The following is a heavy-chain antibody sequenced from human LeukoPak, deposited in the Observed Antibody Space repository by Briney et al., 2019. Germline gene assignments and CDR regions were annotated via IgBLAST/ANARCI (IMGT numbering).Heavy chain of an antibody. V-gene: IGHV4-4*07. CDR1: GGSISSYY. CDR2: IYTSGST. Sequence: PSETLSLTCTVSGGSISSYYWSWIRQPAGKGLEWIGRIYTSGSTNYNPSLKSRVTISVDTSKNQFSLKLGSVTAADTAVYYCARFYYYYGMDVWGQGTTVIVSS. J-gene: IGHJ6*02. CDR3: ARFYYYYGMDV.